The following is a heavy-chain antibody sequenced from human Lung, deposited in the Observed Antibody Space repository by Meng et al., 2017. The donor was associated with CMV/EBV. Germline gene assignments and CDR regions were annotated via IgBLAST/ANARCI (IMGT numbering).Heavy chain of an antibody. CDR1: GYTFSDYG. D-gene: IGHD2-15*01. CDR2: INSYSGHT. J-gene: IGHJ4*02. Sequence: XVSCXASGYTFSDYGIGWVRQAPGQGLEWMGWINSYSGHTNHAQKLQGRVTMTTDTSTSSAYMELRSLRSDDTAVYYCARVYCSGGSCYSPFDYWGQGTLVTVSS. V-gene: IGHV1-18*01. CDR3: ARVYCSGGSCYSPFDY.